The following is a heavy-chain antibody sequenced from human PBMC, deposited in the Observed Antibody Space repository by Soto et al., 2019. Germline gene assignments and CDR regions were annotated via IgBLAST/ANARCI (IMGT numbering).Heavy chain of an antibody. CDR3: ARGVSLLLGP. Sequence: QVQLQESGPGLVKPSETLSLTCTVSGGSVSRGSYYYYWIRQPPGKALEWIGYIYYSGSTNYISPRRSRVTIALDTSKHAFSLKLTPVTAADTAVYYCARGVSLLLGPWGQGTLVTVSS. J-gene: IGHJ5*02. CDR1: GGSVSRGSYY. V-gene: IGHV4-61*01. CDR2: IYYSGST. D-gene: IGHD2-8*01.